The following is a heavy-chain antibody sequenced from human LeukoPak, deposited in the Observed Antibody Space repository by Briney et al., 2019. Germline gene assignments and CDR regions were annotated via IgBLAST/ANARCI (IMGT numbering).Heavy chain of an antibody. CDR1: GYTFTSYD. Sequence: ASVKVSCRASGYTFTSYDINWVRQATGQGLEWMGWMNPNSGNTGYAQKFQGRVTMTRNTSISTAYMELSSLRSEDTAVYYCARGRLELQGYYYCYGMDVWGQGTTVTVSS. D-gene: IGHD1-7*01. CDR2: MNPNSGNT. CDR3: ARGRLELQGYYYCYGMDV. V-gene: IGHV1-8*01. J-gene: IGHJ6*02.